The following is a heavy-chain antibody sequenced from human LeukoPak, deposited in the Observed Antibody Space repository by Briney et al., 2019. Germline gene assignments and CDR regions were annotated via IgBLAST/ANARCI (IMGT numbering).Heavy chain of an antibody. V-gene: IGHV3-30-3*01. J-gene: IGHJ4*02. CDR3: ASTVHYYDSSGYPGY. CDR2: ISYDGSNK. Sequence: GESLRLSCAASGFTFSSYAMHWVRQAPGKGLEWVAVISYDGSNKYYADSVKGRFTISRDNSKNTLYLQMNSLRAEDTAVYYCASTVHYYDSSGYPGYWDQGTLVTVSS. CDR1: GFTFSSYA. D-gene: IGHD3-22*01.